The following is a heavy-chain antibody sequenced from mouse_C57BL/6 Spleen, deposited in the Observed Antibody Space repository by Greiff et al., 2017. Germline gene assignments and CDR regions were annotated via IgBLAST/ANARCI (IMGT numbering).Heavy chain of an antibody. V-gene: IGHV1-64*01. CDR2: IHPNSGGT. CDR1: GYTFTSYW. CDR3: ARDYGSSSYYFGY. J-gene: IGHJ2*01. Sequence: QVQLQQPGAELVKPGASVKLSCKASGYTFTSYWMHWVKQRPGQGLEWIGMIHPNSGGTNYNEKFKSKATLTVDKSSSTAYMQLSSLTSEDSAVYYCARDYGSSSYYFGYWGQGTTLTVSS. D-gene: IGHD1-1*01.